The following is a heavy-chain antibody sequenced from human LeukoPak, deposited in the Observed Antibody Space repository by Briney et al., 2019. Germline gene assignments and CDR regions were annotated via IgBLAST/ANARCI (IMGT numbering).Heavy chain of an antibody. D-gene: IGHD2-8*02. Sequence: ASVKVSCKSSGYTFTAYYMRWVRHAPRQGLEWLGWINPNSDVTRYAQKFQGRVTMTRDRSISTVYMELSRLRSDDTAVYYCARSRESCTGGTCPGDYWGQGTRVTVSA. V-gene: IGHV1-2*02. CDR3: ARSRESCTGGTCPGDY. CDR2: INPNSDVT. CDR1: GYTFTAYY. J-gene: IGHJ4*02.